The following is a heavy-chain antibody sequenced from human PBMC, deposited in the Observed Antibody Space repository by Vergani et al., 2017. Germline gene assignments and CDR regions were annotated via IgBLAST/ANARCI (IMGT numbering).Heavy chain of an antibody. J-gene: IGHJ4*02. CDR3: YTDYQDD. V-gene: IGHV3-15*01. CDR2: IRSKNDGGTA. Sequence: EVQGVESGGGLIKPGGSLRLSCVVSGITFKNAWINWGRQAPGKGLEWIGRIRSKNDGGTAAYAAPLKGRFTLSRDVSKDSAFLLVNNLKTEDTAVYFCYTDYQDDWGQGTLVTVSS. CDR1: GITFKNAW. D-gene: IGHD4-11*01.